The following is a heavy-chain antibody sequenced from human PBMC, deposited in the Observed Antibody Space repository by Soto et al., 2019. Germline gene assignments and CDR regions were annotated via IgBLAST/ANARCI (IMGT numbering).Heavy chain of an antibody. CDR2: IWYDGSNK. CDR3: AGFGRGSELYYYGMDV. Sequence: SLRLSFAASGFTFSSYGVHGVRQAPGKGLEWVAVIWYDGSNKYYADSVKGRFTISRDNSKNTLYLQMNSLRAEDTAVYYCAGFGRGSELYYYGMDVWGQGTTVTVSS. D-gene: IGHD3-3*01. V-gene: IGHV3-33*01. J-gene: IGHJ6*02. CDR1: GFTFSSYG.